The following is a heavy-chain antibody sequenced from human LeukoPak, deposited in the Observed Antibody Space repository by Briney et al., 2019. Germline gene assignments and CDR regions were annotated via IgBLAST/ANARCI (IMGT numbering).Heavy chain of an antibody. V-gene: IGHV4-39*01. CDR1: VGSISSCSYY. CDR3: ARFTRRDSSGNPLDSSAYRFDY. D-gene: IGHD3-22*01. Sequence: SETLSLTCTVSVGSISSCSYYWGWIRQPPGKGPAWIANIYYSGRTYYNPSLKSRVTISVDTSKNQFSLKMSSVTAADSAVYYCARFTRRDSSGNPLDSSAYRFDYWGQGTLVTVSS. CDR2: IYYSGRT. J-gene: IGHJ4*02.